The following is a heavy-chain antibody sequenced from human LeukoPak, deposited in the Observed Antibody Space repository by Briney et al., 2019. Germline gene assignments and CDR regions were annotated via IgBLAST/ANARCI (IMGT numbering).Heavy chain of an antibody. CDR1: GFTFSSYA. D-gene: IGHD4-17*01. CDR2: IAYDGSNK. V-gene: IGHV3-30*04. Sequence: GRSLRLSCAASGFTFSSYAMYWVRQAPGKGLEWVALIAYDGSNKYYPDSVEGRFTISRDNSKNTLYLQMNGLRPDDTSVYYCARGRGVTTLTTNFDSWGQGTLVTVSS. CDR3: ARGRGVTTLTTNFDS. J-gene: IGHJ4*02.